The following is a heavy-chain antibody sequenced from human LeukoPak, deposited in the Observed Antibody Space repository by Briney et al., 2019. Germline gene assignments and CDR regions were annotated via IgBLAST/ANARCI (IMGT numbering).Heavy chain of an antibody. J-gene: IGHJ5*02. CDR3: AVSYYGSGSYLYRFDP. CDR2: MNPNSGNT. CDR1: GYTFTSYD. D-gene: IGHD3-10*01. V-gene: IGHV1-8*01. Sequence: ASVKVSCKASGYTFTSYDINWVRQATGQGLEWMGWMNPNSGNTGYAQKFQSRVTMTRNTSISTAYMELSSLRSEDTAVYYCAVSYYGSGSYLYRFDPWGQGTLVTVSS.